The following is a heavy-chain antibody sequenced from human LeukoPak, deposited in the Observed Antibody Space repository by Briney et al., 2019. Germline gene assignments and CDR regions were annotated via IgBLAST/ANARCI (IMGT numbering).Heavy chain of an antibody. J-gene: IGHJ4*02. CDR2: TSSSDPGT. D-gene: IGHD2-15*01. CDR3: ARAPVTSCRGAFCYPFDY. Sequence: GGSLRLSCAASGFTFSTYTVNWVRQAPGKGLEWVAATSSSDPGTYHADSVRGRFTISRDNSKNTLYLQMNRLRVEDAAVYYCARAPVTSCRGAFCYPFDYWGQGTLVTVSS. V-gene: IGHV3-23*01. CDR1: GFTFSTYT.